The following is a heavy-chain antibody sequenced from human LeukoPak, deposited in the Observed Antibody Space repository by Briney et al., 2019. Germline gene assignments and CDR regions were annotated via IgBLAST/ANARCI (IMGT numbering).Heavy chain of an antibody. CDR2: TYYRPKWYN. CDR1: GDSVSSNSAA. J-gene: IGHJ1*01. V-gene: IGHV6-1*01. CDR3: ARDPRYCGGGSCYSEGFHH. Sequence: SQTLSLTCAISGDSVSSNSAAWNWIRQSPSRGLEWLGRTYYRPKWYNDYAVSVKSRITINPDTSRNQFSLQLNSVTPEDTAVYYCARDPRYCGGGSCYSEGFHHWGQGTLVTVSS. D-gene: IGHD2-15*01.